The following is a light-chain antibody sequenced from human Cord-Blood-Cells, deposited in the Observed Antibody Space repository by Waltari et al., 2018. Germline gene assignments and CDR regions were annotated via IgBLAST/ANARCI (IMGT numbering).Light chain of an antibody. J-gene: IGLJ1*01. Sequence: YELPQPPSVSVSPGQTASNTCSCDELPTKYAYWYQQKAGTAPVLVIYEDSKRPSGIPERFSGSSSGTMATLTISGAQVEDEADYYCYSTDSSGNGVFGTGTKVTVL. CDR3: YSTDSSGNGV. CDR1: ELPTKY. CDR2: EDS. V-gene: IGLV3-10*01.